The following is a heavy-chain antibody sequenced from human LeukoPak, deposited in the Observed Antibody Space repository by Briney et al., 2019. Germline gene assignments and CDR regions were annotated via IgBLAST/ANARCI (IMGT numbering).Heavy chain of an antibody. Sequence: ASVKVSCKAPGYTFNGYYMFWVRQAPGQGLEWMGWINPNSGGTNYAQEFQGRVTMTRDTSISTAYMELSTLRSDDTAVYYCALIGDHAWFDPWGQGTLVTVSS. D-gene: IGHD3-10*01. CDR3: ALIGDHAWFDP. J-gene: IGHJ5*02. CDR2: INPNSGGT. V-gene: IGHV1-2*02. CDR1: GYTFNGYY.